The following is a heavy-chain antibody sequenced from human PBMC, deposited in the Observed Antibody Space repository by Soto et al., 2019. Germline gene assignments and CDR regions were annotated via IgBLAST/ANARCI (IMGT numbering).Heavy chain of an antibody. CDR1: GPTFIAYY. V-gene: IGHV1-2*02. CDR3: ARLSVDVPE. CDR2: IDAQSGGT. J-gene: IGHJ4*02. D-gene: IGHD5-12*01. Sequence: QLVQSGAEVKKPGASVKVSCKTSGPTFIAYYIHWVRQAPGQGLEWMGWIDAQSGGTTDEQKFLGKVTITRDAFINTAYMELTRLTSDDTAVYYCARLSVDVPEWGQGTLLTVPS.